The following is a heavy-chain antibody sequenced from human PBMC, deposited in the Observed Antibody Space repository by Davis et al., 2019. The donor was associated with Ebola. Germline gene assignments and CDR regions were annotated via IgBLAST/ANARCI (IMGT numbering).Heavy chain of an antibody. CDR3: ATTPQYSSGQNKPFDY. Sequence: GGSLRLSCAASGFTLSGYDMNWVRQAPGKGLQWVAVIWDDGSNKYYADSVKGRFTISRDNSKNTLYLQMNSLRAEDPAVYYCATTPQYSSGQNKPFDYWGQGTLVAVSS. J-gene: IGHJ4*02. CDR1: GFTLSGYD. V-gene: IGHV3-33*01. D-gene: IGHD6-19*01. CDR2: IWDDGSNK.